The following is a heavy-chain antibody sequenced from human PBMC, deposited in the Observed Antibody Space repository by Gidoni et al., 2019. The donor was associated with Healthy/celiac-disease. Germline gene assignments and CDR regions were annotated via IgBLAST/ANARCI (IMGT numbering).Heavy chain of an antibody. CDR1: GYTFTSYD. CDR3: ARGPVPAASPLDYYYYMDV. D-gene: IGHD2-2*01. J-gene: IGHJ6*03. CDR2: MNPNSGNT. V-gene: IGHV1-8*01. Sequence: VQLVQSGAEVKKPGASLKVSCKASGYTFTSYDINWVRQATGQGPEWMGWMNPNSGNTGYAQKFQGRVTMTRNTSISTAYMELSSLRSEDTAVYYCARGPVPAASPLDYYYYMDVWGKGTTVTVSS.